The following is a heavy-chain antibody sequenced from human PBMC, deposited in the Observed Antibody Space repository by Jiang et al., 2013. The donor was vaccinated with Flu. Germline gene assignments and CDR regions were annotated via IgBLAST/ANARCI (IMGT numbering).Heavy chain of an antibody. D-gene: IGHD2-21*02. V-gene: IGHV1-69*01. CDR1: GGTFSDLA. CDR2: ITGLLGIP. CDR3: ARDLGCSAFDCSSFYWFDS. J-gene: IGHJ5*01. Sequence: SGAEVKMPGSSVKVSCKASGGTFSDLAFGWLRQAPGQGLEWMGGITGLLGIPRYAERFRGRVKFTADESTSTIYMELSSLRIDDTAVYYCARDLGCSAFDCSSFYWFDSWGQGTLITVSS.